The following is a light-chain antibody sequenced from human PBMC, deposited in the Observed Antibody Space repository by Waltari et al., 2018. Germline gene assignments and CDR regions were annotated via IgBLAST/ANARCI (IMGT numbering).Light chain of an antibody. Sequence: DFQLTQSPSAMSASVGDRVTITCRASQGITNHLAWLQQKPGKAPQRLMYGASSLQSGVPSRFSGSGSGTEFTLTISSLQPEDFATYYCLQYFDYPVSFGGGTKVEIK. CDR2: GAS. CDR1: QGITNH. V-gene: IGKV1-17*03. CDR3: LQYFDYPVS. J-gene: IGKJ4*01.